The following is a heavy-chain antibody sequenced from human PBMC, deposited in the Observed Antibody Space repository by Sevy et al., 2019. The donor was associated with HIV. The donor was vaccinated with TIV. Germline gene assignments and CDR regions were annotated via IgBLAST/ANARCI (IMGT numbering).Heavy chain of an antibody. CDR1: GYSFTGYF. CDR3: ARELDDFWSGYQF. CDR2: INPSSGGT. D-gene: IGHD3-3*01. J-gene: IGHJ4*02. Sequence: ASVKVSCKASGYSFTGYFIHWVRQAPGQGLEWMGWINPSSGGTMSSQKFHDKVTMTRDTSINTAYLELSRLRSDDTAVYYCARELDDFWSGYQFWGQGTLVTDSS. V-gene: IGHV1-2*02.